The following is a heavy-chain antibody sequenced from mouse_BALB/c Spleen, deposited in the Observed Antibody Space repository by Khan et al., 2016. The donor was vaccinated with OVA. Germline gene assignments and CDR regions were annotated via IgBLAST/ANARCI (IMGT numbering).Heavy chain of an antibody. J-gene: IGHJ4*01. CDR2: INPNTGYN. CDR3: ATSGHYCGNCYFGMDY. Sequence: QVQLQQSGAELAKPGASVKMSCKASGYTFTTYWMHWIKQRPGQGLEWIGYINPNTGYNECEQKFKDKATLTADKSSSTAYMQLSSLTSEDSAVYYCATSGHYCGNCYFGMDYWGQGTSVTVSS. V-gene: IGHV1-7*01. CDR1: GYTFTTYW. D-gene: IGHD2-1*01.